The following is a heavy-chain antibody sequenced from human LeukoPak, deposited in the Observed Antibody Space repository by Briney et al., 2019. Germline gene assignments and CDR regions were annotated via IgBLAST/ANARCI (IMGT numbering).Heavy chain of an antibody. CDR3: ARRDGCCDF. J-gene: IGHJ4*02. V-gene: IGHV5-51*01. D-gene: IGHD2-15*01. Sequence: SGESLKISCKASGYTFTSYWIGWVRQMPGKGLEWMGMIYPGDSDTRYSPSVQGQVTISADKSINTAYLQWSTLKASDTAIYYCARRDGCCDFWGQGTLVTVSS. CDR1: GYTFTSYW. CDR2: IYPGDSDT.